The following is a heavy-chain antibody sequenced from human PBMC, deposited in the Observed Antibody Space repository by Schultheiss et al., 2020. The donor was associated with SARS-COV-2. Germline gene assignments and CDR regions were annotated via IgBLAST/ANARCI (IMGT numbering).Heavy chain of an antibody. CDR3: ARLPFVEMATIIV. CDR1: GGSFSGYY. V-gene: IGHV4-34*01. CDR2: IYYSGST. J-gene: IGHJ4*02. Sequence: SETLSLTCAVYGGSFSGYYWSWIRQPPGKGLEWIGSIYYSGSTNYNPSLKSRVTISVDTSKNQFSLKLSSVTAADTAVYYCARLPFVEMATIIVWGQGTLVTVSS. D-gene: IGHD5-24*01.